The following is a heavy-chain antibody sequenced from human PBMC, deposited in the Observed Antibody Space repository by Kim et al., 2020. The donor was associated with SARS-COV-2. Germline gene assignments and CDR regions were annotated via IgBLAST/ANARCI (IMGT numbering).Heavy chain of an antibody. J-gene: IGHJ4*02. CDR1: GFTFSDYY. D-gene: IGHD3-10*01. V-gene: IGHV3-11*04. CDR3: ERGGVLRGVSSDY. CDR2: IDSSSVTT. Sequence: GGSLRLSCAASGFTFSDYYMSWIRQAPGKGLEWVSYIDSSSVTTSYADSVTRRFTITRDRDRNSLYLQMNIRRAEDTGIYDCERGGVLRGVSSDYWGQG.